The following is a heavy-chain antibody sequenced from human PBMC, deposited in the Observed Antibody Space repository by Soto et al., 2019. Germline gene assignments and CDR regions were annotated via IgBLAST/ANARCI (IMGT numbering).Heavy chain of an antibody. CDR1: GGSFSGYY. V-gene: IGHV4-34*01. CDR2: ITHSGST. CDR3: VRGGFHRGNYYIFDY. D-gene: IGHD3-22*01. Sequence: SETMSLTCAVCGGSFSGYYWTWIRQPPGKGLEWIGEITHSGSTTYNPSLKSRVTISVDTSRDQFSLRLTSVTAADTAAYYCVRGGFHRGNYYIFDYWGQGALVTVSS. J-gene: IGHJ4*02.